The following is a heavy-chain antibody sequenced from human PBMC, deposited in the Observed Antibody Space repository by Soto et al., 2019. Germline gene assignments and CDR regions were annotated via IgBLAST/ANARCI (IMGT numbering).Heavy chain of an antibody. D-gene: IGHD3-22*01. CDR2: IYKSGNT. CDR1: GGSINSGGYY. CDR3: ATGVVVLTPDAFDI. J-gene: IGHJ3*02. V-gene: IGHV4-31*03. Sequence: PSETLSLTCTVSGGSINSGGYYWSWVRQRPGKGLEWIGYIYKSGNTYYNPSLRSRVIMSVDTSKNDFSLNLSSVTAADTAVYYCATGVVVLTPDAFDIWGQGTMVTVSS.